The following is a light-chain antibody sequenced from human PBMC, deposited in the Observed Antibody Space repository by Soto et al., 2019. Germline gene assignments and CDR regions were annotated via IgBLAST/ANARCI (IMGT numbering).Light chain of an antibody. V-gene: IGKV3-11*01. Sequence: EIVLTQSPATLSLSPGERATLSCRASQSVSNYLAWFQQKPGQAPRLLIYDASNRATGIPARFSGSGSGTDFTLTISSLEPEDFAVYYGQQRSSWPLLTCGGGTKVEI. CDR2: DAS. J-gene: IGKJ4*01. CDR1: QSVSNY. CDR3: QQRSSWPLLT.